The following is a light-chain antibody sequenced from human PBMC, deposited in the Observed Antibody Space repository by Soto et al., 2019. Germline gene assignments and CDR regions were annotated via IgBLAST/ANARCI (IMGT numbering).Light chain of an antibody. J-gene: IGKJ5*01. Sequence: PGARAPLSCRASQSIHTSLAWYQQKSGKPPRLVIYDSTLRANGVPDRFGGSRSGTEFTLTISRLEPEDFAVYYCQQYGNSPITFGQGTRLEIK. CDR3: QQYGNSPIT. V-gene: IGKV3-20*01. CDR1: QSIHTS. CDR2: DST.